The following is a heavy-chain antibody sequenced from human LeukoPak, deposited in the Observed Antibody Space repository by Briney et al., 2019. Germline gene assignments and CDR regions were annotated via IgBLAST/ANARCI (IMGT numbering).Heavy chain of an antibody. CDR1: GFTFSDYS. V-gene: IGHV3-21*01. CDR3: ARSAQWELPDY. D-gene: IGHD1-26*01. J-gene: IGHJ4*02. Sequence: KPGGSLGLSCAASGFTFSDYSMNWVRQAPGKGLEWVSSISSSTSYIYYADSVKGRFTISRDNAKNSLYLQMNSLRAEDTSVYYCARSAQWELPDYWGQGTLVTVSS. CDR2: ISSSTSYI.